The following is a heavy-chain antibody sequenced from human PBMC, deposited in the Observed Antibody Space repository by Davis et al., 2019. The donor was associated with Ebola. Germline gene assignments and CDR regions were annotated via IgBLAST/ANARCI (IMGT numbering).Heavy chain of an antibody. J-gene: IGHJ3*01. CDR2: VSTYSDET. D-gene: IGHD3-10*01. V-gene: IGHV1-18*01. Sequence: ASVKVSCKASGYSFTTFSINWVRQAPGQGPEWMGWVSTYSDETKVPRDLQGRLTLTRDTSTNTAFLELSDLRSDDTAVYYCAKEDPYGGPQEPAFDVWGLGTLVTVSS. CDR3: AKEDPYGGPQEPAFDV. CDR1: GYSFTTFS.